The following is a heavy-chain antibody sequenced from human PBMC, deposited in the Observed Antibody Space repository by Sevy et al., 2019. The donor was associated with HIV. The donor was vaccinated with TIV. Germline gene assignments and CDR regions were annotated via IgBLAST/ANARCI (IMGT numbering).Heavy chain of an antibody. D-gene: IGHD2-21*01. J-gene: IGHJ4*02. CDR2: ISSGNTYT. Sequence: GESLKISCAASGLIFSDYYMGWVRQAPGKGLEWVADISSGNTYTNYADSVKGRFTISRDNAKKSLYLQMNTLRAEDTAVYYCARLRVIASAPYYFDYWGLGALVTVSS. CDR1: GLIFSDYY. V-gene: IGHV3-11*06. CDR3: ARLRVIASAPYYFDY.